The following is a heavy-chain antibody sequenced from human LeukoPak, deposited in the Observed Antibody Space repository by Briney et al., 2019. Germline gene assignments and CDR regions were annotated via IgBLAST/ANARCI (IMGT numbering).Heavy chain of an antibody. CDR3: ASMRWLQSSVDY. V-gene: IGHV3-21*01. D-gene: IGHD5-24*01. CDR2: ISTSSSYI. CDR1: GFTFNRYN. J-gene: IGHJ4*02. Sequence: GGSLRLSCAASGFTFNRYNMNWVRRAPGKGLEWVSSISTSSSYIYYADSVKGRFTISRDNAKNLVYLQMNSLRAEDTAVYYCASMRWLQSSVDYWGQGTLVTVSS.